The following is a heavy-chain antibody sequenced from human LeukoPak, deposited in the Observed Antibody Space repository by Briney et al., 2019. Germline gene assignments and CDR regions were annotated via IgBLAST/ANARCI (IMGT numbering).Heavy chain of an antibody. CDR2: IYYSGST. J-gene: IGHJ4*02. Sequence: SETLSLTCTVSGGSLSSYYWSWIRQPPGKGLEWIGYIYYSGSTNYNPSLKSRVTISVDTSKNQFSLKLSSVTAADTAVYYCARVGSGGYSDYWGQGTLVTVSS. D-gene: IGHD2-15*01. CDR1: GGSLSSYY. V-gene: IGHV4-59*01. CDR3: ARVGSGGYSDY.